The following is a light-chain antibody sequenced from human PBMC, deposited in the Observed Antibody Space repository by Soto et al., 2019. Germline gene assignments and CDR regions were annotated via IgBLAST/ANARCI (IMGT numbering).Light chain of an antibody. CDR3: QQCYMGWT. V-gene: IGKV1-5*01. J-gene: IGKJ1*01. CDR2: DAS. CDR1: QSISQW. Sequence: DIQMTQSPSTLSASVGDRVSITCRASQSISQWVAWYQQKPGRAPELLIYDASKLKSGVPSRFSGTGSGTEFTFSITSLQPEDFGTYYCQQCYMGWTFGQGTKVDIK.